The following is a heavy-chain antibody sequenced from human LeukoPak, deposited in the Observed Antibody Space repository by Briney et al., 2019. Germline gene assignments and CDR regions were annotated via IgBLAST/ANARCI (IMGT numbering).Heavy chain of an antibody. D-gene: IGHD6-13*01. CDR1: GYSFTSYW. CDR3: ARRKQHKNYYYGMDV. CDR2: IYPGDSDT. V-gene: IGHV5-51*01. J-gene: IGHJ6*02. Sequence: ESLKISCKGSGYSFTSYWIGWVRQMPGKGLEWMGIIYPGDSDTRYSPSFQGQVTISADKSISTAYLQWSSLKASDTAMYYCARRKQHKNYYYGMDVWGQGTTVTVSS.